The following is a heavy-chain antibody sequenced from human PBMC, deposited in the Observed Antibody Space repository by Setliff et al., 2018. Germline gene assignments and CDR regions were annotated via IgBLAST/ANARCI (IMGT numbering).Heavy chain of an antibody. D-gene: IGHD6-13*01. V-gene: IGHV1-46*01. J-gene: IGHJ5*02. CDR1: GYTFTIYY. CDR2: INPSGGNT. CDR3: AKGRTPYSRSWNGWFDP. Sequence: ASVKVSCKASGYTFTIYYMHWVRQAPGQGLEWMGIINPSGGNTNYAQKFQGRVTMTSDTSTSTVYMELSSPRPEDTALYYCAKGRTPYSRSWNGWFDPWGQGTLVTVSS.